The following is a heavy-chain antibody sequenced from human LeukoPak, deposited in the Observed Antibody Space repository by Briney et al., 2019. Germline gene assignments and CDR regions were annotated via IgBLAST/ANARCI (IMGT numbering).Heavy chain of an antibody. Sequence: GGSLRLSCAASGFTFNTYAMSWVRQAPGKGLEWVTAISGSGGSTYYADSVKGRFTISRDNSKSTLYLQMNSLRAEDTAVYYCAKGEQWPRGFDCWGQGTLVTVSS. CDR3: AKGEQWPRGFDC. V-gene: IGHV3-23*01. CDR2: ISGSGGST. CDR1: GFTFNTYA. D-gene: IGHD6-19*01. J-gene: IGHJ4*02.